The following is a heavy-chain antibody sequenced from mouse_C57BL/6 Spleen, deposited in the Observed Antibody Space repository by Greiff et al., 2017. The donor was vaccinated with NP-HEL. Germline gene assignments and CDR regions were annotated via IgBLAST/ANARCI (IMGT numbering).Heavy chain of an antibody. CDR2: LHPSDSDT. D-gene: IGHD3-2*02. J-gene: IGHJ4*01. Sequence: QVQLQQPGAELVKPGASVKVSCKASGYTFTSYWMHWVKQRPGQGLEWIGRLHPSDSDTNYNQKFKGKATLTVDKSSSTAYMQLSSLTSEDSAVYYCAPQTAQATYAMDYWGQGTSVTVSS. V-gene: IGHV1-74*01. CDR1: GYTFTSYW. CDR3: APQTAQATYAMDY.